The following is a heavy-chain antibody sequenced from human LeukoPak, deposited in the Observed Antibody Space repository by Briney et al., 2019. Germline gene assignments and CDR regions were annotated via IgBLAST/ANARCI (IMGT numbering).Heavy chain of an antibody. Sequence: GGSLRLSCAASGFTFSNAWMSWVRQAPGKGLEWVGRIKSKTDGGTTEYAAPVKGRFTISRDDSKNTLYLQMNSLKTEDTAVYYCTTGLRYSSGWYKFYWGQGTLVTVSS. J-gene: IGHJ4*02. D-gene: IGHD6-19*01. V-gene: IGHV3-15*01. CDR1: GFTFSNAW. CDR3: TTGLRYSSGWYKFY. CDR2: IKSKTDGGTT.